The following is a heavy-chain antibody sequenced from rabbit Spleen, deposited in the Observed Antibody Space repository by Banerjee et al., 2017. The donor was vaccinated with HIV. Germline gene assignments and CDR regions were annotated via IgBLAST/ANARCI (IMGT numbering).Heavy chain of an antibody. Sequence: QQQLVESGGGLVKPGGSLKLSCKASGFDFSNYYMSWVRQAPGKGLQWIACIDAGSSGSAAYASWAKGRFTISRPSSTTVTLQMTSLTDADTATYFCARDLVGVIGWNFYLWGPGTLVTVS. D-gene: IGHD1-1*01. CDR2: IDAGSSGSA. J-gene: IGHJ4*01. V-gene: IGHV1S45*01. CDR3: ARDLVGVIGWNFYL. CDR1: GFDFSNYYM.